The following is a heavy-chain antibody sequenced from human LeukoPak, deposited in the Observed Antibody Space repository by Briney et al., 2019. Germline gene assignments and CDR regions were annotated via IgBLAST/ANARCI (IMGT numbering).Heavy chain of an antibody. D-gene: IGHD5-18*01. J-gene: IGHJ6*02. CDR3: ATGGYSYGYYYGMDV. V-gene: IGHV1-69*02. CDR2: IIPILGIA. CDR1: GYTFTSYY. Sequence: SVKVSCKASGYTFTSYYMHWVRQAPGQGLEWMGRIIPILGIANYAQKFQGRVTITADKSTSTAYMELSSLRSEDTAVYYCATGGYSYGYYYGMDVWGQGTTVTVSS.